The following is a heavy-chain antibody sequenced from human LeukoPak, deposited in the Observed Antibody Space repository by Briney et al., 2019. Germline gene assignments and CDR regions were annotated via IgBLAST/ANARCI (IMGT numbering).Heavy chain of an antibody. CDR1: GATFSNLW. Sequence: PGGSLRLSCVVSGATFSNLWMNWVRQAPGKGLECVGRIKSNVDGGTRDYAATLKGRFTIARDNSNNTLYMQMNSLKAEDTAIYYCATDAPLTGGVYFDYWGQGAMVSVSS. J-gene: IGHJ4*02. D-gene: IGHD7-27*01. CDR2: IKSNVDGGTR. CDR3: ATDAPLTGGVYFDY. V-gene: IGHV3-15*07.